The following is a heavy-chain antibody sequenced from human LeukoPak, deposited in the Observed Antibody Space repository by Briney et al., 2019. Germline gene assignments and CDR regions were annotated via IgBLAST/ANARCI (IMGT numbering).Heavy chain of an antibody. D-gene: IGHD6-13*01. CDR1: GGSFSGYY. J-gene: IGHJ6*03. V-gene: IGHV4-34*01. Sequence: SETLSLTCAVYGGSFSGYYWSWIRQPPGKGLEWIGEINHSGSTNYNPSLKSRVTISVDTSKNQFSLKLSSVTAADTAVYHCARVIAAAGNYYMDVWGKGTTVTVSS. CDR3: ARVIAAAGNYYMDV. CDR2: INHSGST.